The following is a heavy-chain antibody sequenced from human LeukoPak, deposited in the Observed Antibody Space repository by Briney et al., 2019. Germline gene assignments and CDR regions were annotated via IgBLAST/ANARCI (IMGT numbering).Heavy chain of an antibody. V-gene: IGHV3-30-3*01. CDR1: GFTFSSYA. CDR3: ARALYYPPDY. CDR2: ISYDGSNK. D-gene: IGHD3-10*01. J-gene: IGHJ4*02. Sequence: GGSLRLSCAASGFTFSSYAMHWVRQAPGKGLEWVAVISYDGSNKYYADSVEGRFTISRDNSKNTLYLQMNSLRAEDTAVYYCARALYYPPDYWGQGTLVTVSS.